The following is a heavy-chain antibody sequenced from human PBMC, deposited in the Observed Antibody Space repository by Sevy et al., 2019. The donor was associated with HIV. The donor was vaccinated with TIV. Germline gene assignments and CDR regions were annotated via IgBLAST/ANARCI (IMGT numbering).Heavy chain of an antibody. Sequence: GGSLRLSCAASGFTFSSYAMSWVHQGPGKGLEWVSTISDSGGRIYYTDSVKGRFTISRDNSKNTLYLQMDILRAEDTAIYYCAKDGGYDALTEGDWFDPWGQGTLVTVSS. CDR1: GFTFSSYA. J-gene: IGHJ5*02. D-gene: IGHD3-16*01. V-gene: IGHV3-23*01. CDR2: ISDSGGRI. CDR3: AKDGGYDALTEGDWFDP.